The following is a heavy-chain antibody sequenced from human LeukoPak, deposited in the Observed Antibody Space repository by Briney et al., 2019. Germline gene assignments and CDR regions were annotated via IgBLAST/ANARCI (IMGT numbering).Heavy chain of an antibody. CDR1: DYRFSVYS. D-gene: IGHD3-3*01. Sequence: GGSLQISCQGSDYRFSVYSIGGVRLMPGKGLGWMGIIYPGDSDIRYSPSFQGLVTMSADQSISNSYLQCSSLKAPDTATYYCARHIYDFRCNYDWYSDLWGRGTRVTVSS. CDR3: ARHIYDFRCNYDWYSDL. CDR2: IYPGDSDI. J-gene: IGHJ2*01. V-gene: IGHV5-51*01.